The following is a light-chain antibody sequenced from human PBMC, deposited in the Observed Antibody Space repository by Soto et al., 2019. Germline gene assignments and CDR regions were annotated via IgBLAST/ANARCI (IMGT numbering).Light chain of an antibody. V-gene: IGLV2-14*03. J-gene: IGLJ2*01. CDR2: DVT. Sequence: QSALTQPASVSGSPGQSITISCTGTSSDVGGYNHVSWYQQHPGKAPKLMIYDVTDRPSGVSNLFSGSKSGNTASLAISGLQAEDGADYYCNSYTSTNTLVFGGGTKLTVL. CDR3: NSYTSTNTLV. CDR1: SSDVGGYNH.